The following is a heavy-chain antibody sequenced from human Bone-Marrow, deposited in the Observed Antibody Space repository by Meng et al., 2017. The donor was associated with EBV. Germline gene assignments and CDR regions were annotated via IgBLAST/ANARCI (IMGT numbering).Heavy chain of an antibody. J-gene: IGHJ4*02. CDR3: ARVRRSSGWNDN. V-gene: IGHV1-3*01. CDR1: GYTFTNYA. D-gene: IGHD6-19*01. CDR2: INAGTGNT. Sequence: QVQLVQSGAEVTKXXASVKVSWKASGYTFTNYAMHWVRQAPGQRLEWMGWINAGTGNTKYSQKFQGRVTITRDTSATTAYMELSSLRSDDTAVYYCARVRRSSGWNDNWGQGTLVTVSS.